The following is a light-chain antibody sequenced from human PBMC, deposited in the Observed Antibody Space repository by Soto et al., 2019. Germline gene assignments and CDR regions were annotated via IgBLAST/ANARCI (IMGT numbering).Light chain of an antibody. CDR1: QSVSNSY. Sequence: EIVLTQSPGTLSLSPGERATLSCRASQSVSNSYLAWYQQKPGQAPRLLMYGASNRATGIPDRFSGSGSETDFTVTISRLEPEDFAVYYCQQYGTTRITFGQGTRLEIK. CDR2: GAS. J-gene: IGKJ5*01. CDR3: QQYGTTRIT. V-gene: IGKV3-20*01.